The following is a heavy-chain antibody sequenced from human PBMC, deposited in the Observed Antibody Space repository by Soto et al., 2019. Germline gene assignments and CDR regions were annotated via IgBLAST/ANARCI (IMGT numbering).Heavy chain of an antibody. CDR1: GFTFTDYY. V-gene: IGHV3-23*01. D-gene: IGHD6-6*01. Sequence: PGGSLRLSCAASGFTFTDYYMSWIRQAPGKGLEWVSAISGSGGNTYYADSVKGRFTISRDNSKNTLYLQMNSLRAEDTAVYYCAKSITARPFDYWGQGALGTVSS. CDR3: AKSITARPFDY. J-gene: IGHJ4*02. CDR2: ISGSGGNT.